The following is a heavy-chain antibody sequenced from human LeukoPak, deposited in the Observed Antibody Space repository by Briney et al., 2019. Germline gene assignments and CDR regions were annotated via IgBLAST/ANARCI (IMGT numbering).Heavy chain of an antibody. CDR2: ISGSGGST. D-gene: IGHD4-17*01. Sequence: PGGSLRLSCAASGFTFSSYAMSWVRQAPGKGLEWVSAISGSGGSTYYADSVKGRFTISRDNSKNTLYLQMNSLRAEDTAVYYCAKADYGDYGYYYYGMEVWGKGTTVTVSS. V-gene: IGHV3-23*01. J-gene: IGHJ6*04. CDR1: GFTFSSYA. CDR3: AKADYGDYGYYYYGMEV.